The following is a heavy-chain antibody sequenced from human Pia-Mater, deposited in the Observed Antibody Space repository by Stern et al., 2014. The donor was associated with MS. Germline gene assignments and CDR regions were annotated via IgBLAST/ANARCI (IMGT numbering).Heavy chain of an antibody. CDR2: IYYTGRT. Sequence: QLQLQESGPGLVKPSETLSLTCTVSGGSVSSSTYYWGWIRQPPGKNLEWIGSIYYTGRTYYNPSLTIRLTISIDAPKNKFSLKLTSVTAADTAVYYCARQGSFDFWSGWGQGTLVTVSS. J-gene: IGHJ4*02. D-gene: IGHD3-3*01. CDR3: ARQGSFDFWSG. CDR1: GGSVSSSTYY. V-gene: IGHV4-39*01.